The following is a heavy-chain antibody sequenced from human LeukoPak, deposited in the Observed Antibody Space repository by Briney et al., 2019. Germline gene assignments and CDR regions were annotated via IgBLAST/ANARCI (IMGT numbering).Heavy chain of an antibody. CDR2: IIPIFGTA. D-gene: IGHD2-2*01. V-gene: IGHV1-69*01. J-gene: IGHJ6*02. CDR3: AREGADCSSTSCYFSYSGMDV. Sequence: GSSVTVSCTASGGTFSSYAISWVRQAPGQGLEWMGGIIPIFGTANYAQKFQGRVTITADESTSTAYMELSSLRSEDTAVYYCAREGADCSSTSCYFSYSGMDVWGQGTTVTASS. CDR1: GGTFSSYA.